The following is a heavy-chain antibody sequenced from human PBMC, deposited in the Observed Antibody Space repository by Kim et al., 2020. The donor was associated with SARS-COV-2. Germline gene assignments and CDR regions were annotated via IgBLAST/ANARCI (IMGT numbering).Heavy chain of an antibody. CDR3: ARDRAPRRIAVAGTDYYDGMDV. CDR1: GFTFTTYS. Sequence: GGSLRLSCAASGFTFTTYSMNWVRQAPGKGLEWVSSISRTSSYIYYADSLKGRFTISRDNAKNSLFLEMNSLRAEDTGVYYCARDRAPRRIAVAGTDYYDGMDVWGQGTTVTVSS. CDR2: ISRTSSYI. V-gene: IGHV3-21*06. J-gene: IGHJ6*02. D-gene: IGHD6-19*01.